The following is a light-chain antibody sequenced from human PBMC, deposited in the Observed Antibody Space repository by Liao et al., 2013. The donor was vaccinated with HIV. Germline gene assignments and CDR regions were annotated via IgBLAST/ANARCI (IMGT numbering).Light chain of an antibody. J-gene: IGLJ1*01. V-gene: IGLV3-21*01. CDR1: NIGSKS. Sequence: SYVLTQPPSVSVAPGKTARITCGGNNIGSKSVHWYQQRPGQAPVLVIYYDSDRPSGIPERFSGSNSGTTATLTISGTQAIDEADYYCQAWDSGTGVFGTGTKVTVL. CDR2: YDS. CDR3: QAWDSGTGV.